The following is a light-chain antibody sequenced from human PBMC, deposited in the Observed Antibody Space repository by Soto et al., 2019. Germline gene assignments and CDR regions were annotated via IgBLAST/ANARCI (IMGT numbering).Light chain of an antibody. CDR1: QSVASSY. CDR2: SAS. Sequence: EVVLTQSPGTLSLSPGERVTLSCRASQSVASSYLAWYQQKPGRAPRLLFYSASSRATGIPDRFSGSGSGTDFPLTISRLEPEDFAVYYCHLFGSLPETFGQGTNVE. CDR3: HLFGSLPET. J-gene: IGKJ1*01. V-gene: IGKV3-20*01.